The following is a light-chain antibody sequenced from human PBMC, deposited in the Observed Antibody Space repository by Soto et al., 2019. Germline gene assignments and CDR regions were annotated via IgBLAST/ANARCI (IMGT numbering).Light chain of an antibody. CDR2: DES. CDR1: QDITNY. V-gene: IGKV1-33*01. Sequence: DIQMTQSPSSLTASVGDSVTITCQASQDITNYLNWYQQKPGKAPKLLIYDESNWEPGVPSRFSGRGSGTDFTFSISSLQPEDIATYYCQQYYDIPPTFGQGTRLDIK. CDR3: QQYYDIPPT. J-gene: IGKJ5*01.